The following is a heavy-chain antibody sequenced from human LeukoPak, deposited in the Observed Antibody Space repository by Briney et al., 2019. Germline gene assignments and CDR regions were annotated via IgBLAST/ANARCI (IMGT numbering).Heavy chain of an antibody. CDR3: AREQWELPGTFDY. CDR1: GGSISSGSYY. V-gene: IGHV4-61*02. CDR2: IYTTGST. Sequence: SETLSLTCTVSGGSISSGSYYWSWIRQPAGKELEWIGRIYTTGSTNYSPSLKSRVTISADTSKNQFSLKLSSVTAADTAVYYCAREQWELPGTFDYWGQGTLVTVSS. J-gene: IGHJ4*02. D-gene: IGHD1-26*01.